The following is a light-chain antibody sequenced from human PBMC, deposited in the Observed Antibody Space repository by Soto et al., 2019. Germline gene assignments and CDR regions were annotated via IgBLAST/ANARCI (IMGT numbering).Light chain of an antibody. CDR2: AAS. CDR1: QGISSY. J-gene: IGKJ2*01. CDR3: QQVNSYPRT. Sequence: DIQLTQSPSFLSASVGDRVTITCRASQGISSYLAWYQQKPGKAPKLLIYAASTLQSGVPSRFSGSGSGTEFTLTISSLQPEDFATYHCQQVNSYPRTFGQGTKLEIK. V-gene: IGKV1-9*01.